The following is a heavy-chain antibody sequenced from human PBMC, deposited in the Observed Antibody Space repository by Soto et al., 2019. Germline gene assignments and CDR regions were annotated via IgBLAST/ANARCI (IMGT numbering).Heavy chain of an antibody. CDR1: GFTFSSYA. CDR3: ARDPGYFDYYYGMDV. CDR2: ISGSGGST. J-gene: IGHJ6*02. D-gene: IGHD1-26*01. Sequence: GGSLRLSCAASGFTFSSYAMSWVRQAPGKGLEWVSAISGSGGSTYYADSVKGRFTISRDNSKNTLYLQMNSLRAEDTAVYYCARDPGYFDYYYGMDVWGQGTTVTVSS. V-gene: IGHV3-23*01.